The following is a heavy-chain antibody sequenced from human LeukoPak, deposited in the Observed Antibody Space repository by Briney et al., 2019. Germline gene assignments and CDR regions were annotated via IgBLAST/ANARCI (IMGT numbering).Heavy chain of an antibody. CDR2: ISYDGSNK. V-gene: IGHV3-30-3*01. J-gene: IGHJ3*02. D-gene: IGHD3-9*01. CDR3: ARSPLRYFELDKPDALDM. Sequence: HPGRSLRLSCAASGFTFSSYAMHWVRQTPGKGLEWVAVISYDGSNKYYADSVKGRFTISRDNAKNSLYLQMNSLRAEDTAVFYCARSPLRYFELDKPDALDMWGQGTMVTVSS. CDR1: GFTFSSYA.